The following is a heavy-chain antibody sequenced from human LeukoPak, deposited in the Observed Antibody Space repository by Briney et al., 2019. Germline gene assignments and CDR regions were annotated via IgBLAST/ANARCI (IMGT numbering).Heavy chain of an antibody. Sequence: SETLSLTCTVSGGSISSSRYYWGWIRQPPGKGLEWIGRIYYSGSTDYNPSRKSRVSISVDTSKNQFSLELSSGTAADPAVYYCARRHAGGSGYYLTYHDACDIWGQGTMVTVSS. V-gene: IGHV4-39*01. D-gene: IGHD3-22*01. J-gene: IGHJ3*02. CDR3: ARRHAGGSGYYLTYHDACDI. CDR2: IYYSGST. CDR1: GGSISSSRYY.